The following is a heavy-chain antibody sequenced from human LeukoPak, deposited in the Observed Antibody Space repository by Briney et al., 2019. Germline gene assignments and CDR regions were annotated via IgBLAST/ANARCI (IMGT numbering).Heavy chain of an antibody. CDR3: ATSSGWYGFDY. Sequence: SETLSLTCTVSGGSIGSNNYYWSWIRQPPGKGLEWIGEINHSGSTNYNPSLKSRVTISVDTSKNQFSLKLSSVTAADTAVYYCATSSGWYGFDYWGQGTLVTVSS. J-gene: IGHJ4*02. CDR1: GGSIGSNNYY. CDR2: INHSGST. V-gene: IGHV4-39*07. D-gene: IGHD6-19*01.